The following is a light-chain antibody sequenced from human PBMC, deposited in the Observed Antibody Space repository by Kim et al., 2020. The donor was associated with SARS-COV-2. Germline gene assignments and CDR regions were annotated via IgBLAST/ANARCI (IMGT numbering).Light chain of an antibody. Sequence: GQSARMKGEGTSLRSRFAHWYKQKPGQAPVVVIYAKSDRPPGIPDRFSGSGSGNTASLTITGAQAEDEADYYCNVRDRSGKSYVFGTGTKVTVL. V-gene: IGLV3-19*01. CDR1: SLRSRF. J-gene: IGLJ1*01. CDR2: AKS. CDR3: NVRDRSGKSYV.